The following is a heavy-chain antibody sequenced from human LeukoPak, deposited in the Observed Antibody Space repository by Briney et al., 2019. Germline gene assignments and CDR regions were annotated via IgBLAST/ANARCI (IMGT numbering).Heavy chain of an antibody. J-gene: IGHJ6*02. V-gene: IGHV1-69*13. CDR3: ARVGSVVPATRGYYYYYGMDV. D-gene: IGHD2-2*01. CDR1: GGTFSSYA. CDR2: IIPIFGTA. Sequence: SVTVSCKAPGGTFSSYAISWVRQAPGQGLEWMGGIIPIFGTANYAQKFQGRVTITADESTSTAYMELSSLRSEDTAVYYCARVGSVVPATRGYYYYYGMDVWGQGTTVTVSS.